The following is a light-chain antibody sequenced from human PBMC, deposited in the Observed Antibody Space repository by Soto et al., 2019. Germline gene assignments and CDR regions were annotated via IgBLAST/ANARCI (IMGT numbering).Light chain of an antibody. Sequence: ETGFTQSPSTLSLSLGEGATLSCRGSQSVSSYLAWYRQKPGQAPRLLIYDASNRATGIPARFSGSGSGTDFTLTISSLEPEDFAVYYCQQRSNWPQWTFGQGTKVDIK. CDR1: QSVSSY. CDR3: QQRSNWPQWT. V-gene: IGKV3-11*01. J-gene: IGKJ1*01. CDR2: DAS.